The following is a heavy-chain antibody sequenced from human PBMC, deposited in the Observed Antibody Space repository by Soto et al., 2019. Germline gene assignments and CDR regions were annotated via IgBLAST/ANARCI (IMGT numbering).Heavy chain of an antibody. J-gene: IGHJ6*02. CDR2: IYYSGST. D-gene: IGHD3-10*01. CDR1: GGSISSYY. Sequence: PSETLSLTCTVSGGSISSYYWSWIRQPPGKGLEWIGYIYYSGSTNYNPSLKSRVTISVDTSKDQFSLELSSVTAADTAVYYCAGWAVFGDYDYYGMDVWGQGTTVTVSS. CDR3: AGWAVFGDYDYYGMDV. V-gene: IGHV4-59*01.